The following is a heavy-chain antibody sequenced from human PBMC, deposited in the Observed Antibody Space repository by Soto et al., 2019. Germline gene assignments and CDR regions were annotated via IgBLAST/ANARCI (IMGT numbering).Heavy chain of an antibody. CDR1: GGTFSSYA. J-gene: IGHJ4*02. V-gene: IGHV1-69*13. D-gene: IGHD6-19*01. Sequence: SVKVSCKASGGTFSSYAISWVRQAPGQGLEWMGGIIPIFGTANYAQKFQGRVTITADESTSTAYMELSSLRSEDTAVYYCARDGSAGTWSNYWGQGTLVTVSS. CDR2: IIPIFGTA. CDR3: ARDGSAGTWSNY.